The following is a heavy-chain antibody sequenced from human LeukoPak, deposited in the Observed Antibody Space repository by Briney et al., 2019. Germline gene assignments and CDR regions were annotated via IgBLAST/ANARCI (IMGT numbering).Heavy chain of an antibody. CDR2: IYYSGST. Sequence: PSETLSLTCTVSGGSISSGDYYWRGIRQPPGKGVGWIGYIYYSGSTYYNPSLKSRVTISVDTSKNQFSLKLSSVTAADTAVYYCAREGTTVTTPQGFDYWGQGTLVTVSS. J-gene: IGHJ4*02. D-gene: IGHD4-17*01. V-gene: IGHV4-30-4*02. CDR1: GGSISSGDYY. CDR3: AREGTTVTTPQGFDY.